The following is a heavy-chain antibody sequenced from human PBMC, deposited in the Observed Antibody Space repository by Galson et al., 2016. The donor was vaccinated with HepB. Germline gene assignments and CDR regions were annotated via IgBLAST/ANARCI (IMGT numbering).Heavy chain of an antibody. CDR1: GFFFSGRA. CDR2: INNGAATT. V-gene: IGHV3-23*01. CDR3: ARDDYSGGRGSPDY. D-gene: IGHD4/OR15-4a*01. Sequence: SLRLSCAASGFFFSGRAMSWVRQAPGKGLEWVSGINNGAATTGYAAYVKGRFTISRDNSKNTLYLQVNSLRTEDTAVYYCARDDYSGGRGSPDYWGQGTLVTVSS. J-gene: IGHJ4*02.